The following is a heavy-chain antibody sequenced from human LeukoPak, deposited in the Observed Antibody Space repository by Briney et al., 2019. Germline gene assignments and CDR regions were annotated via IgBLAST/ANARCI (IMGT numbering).Heavy chain of an antibody. CDR1: GGTFSSYA. CDR2: IIPIFGTA. CDR3: ARGPAGFMATI. Sequence: ASVKVSCKASGGTFSSYAISWVRQAPGQGLEWMGGIIPIFGTANYAQKFQGRVTITADKSTSTAYMELSSLRSEDTAVYYCARGPAGFMATIWGQGTMVTVSS. J-gene: IGHJ3*02. D-gene: IGHD3-16*01. V-gene: IGHV1-69*06.